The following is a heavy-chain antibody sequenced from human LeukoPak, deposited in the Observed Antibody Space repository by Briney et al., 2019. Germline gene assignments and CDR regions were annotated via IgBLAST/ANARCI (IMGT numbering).Heavy chain of an antibody. V-gene: IGHV4-34*01. D-gene: IGHD3-10*01. J-gene: IGHJ6*02. CDR3: ARGSETHYYGSGSYYRPRDYYYGMDV. Sequence: SETLSLTCTVYGGSFSGYCWSWIRQPPGKGLEWIGEINHSGSTNYNPSLKSRVTISVDTSKNQFSLKLSSVTAADTAVYYCARGSETHYYGSGSYYRPRDYYYGMDVWGQGTTVTVSS. CDR1: GGSFSGYC. CDR2: INHSGST.